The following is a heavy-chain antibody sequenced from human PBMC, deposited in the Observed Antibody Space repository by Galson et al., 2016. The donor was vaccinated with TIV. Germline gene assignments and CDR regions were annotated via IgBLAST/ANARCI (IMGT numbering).Heavy chain of an antibody. J-gene: IGHJ4*02. CDR2: ISYDGSN. V-gene: IGHV3-30-3*01. CDR1: GFTFSSYP. CDR3: ARTLTSYYFDY. D-gene: IGHD1-14*01. Sequence: SLRLSCAASGFTFSSYPMNWVRQAPGKGLEWVAVISYDGSNNADSVKGRFTISRDKSKNTLYLQMNSLRAEDTAAYYCARTLTSYYFDYWGQGTLVTVSS.